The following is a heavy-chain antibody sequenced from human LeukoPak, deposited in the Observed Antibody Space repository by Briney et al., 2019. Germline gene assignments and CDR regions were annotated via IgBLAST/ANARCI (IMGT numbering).Heavy chain of an antibody. D-gene: IGHD3-10*01. Sequence: PGGSLRHSCSASGFTFSHFAMHWVRQAPGKGLEYVSGISSNGGSTYDADSVKGRFTISRDNSKNTLYIQMSSLRAEDTAVYYCVKDSASYYYGSGSPWFDPWGQGTLVTVSS. CDR2: ISSNGGST. CDR1: GFTFSHFA. V-gene: IGHV3-64D*06. J-gene: IGHJ5*02. CDR3: VKDSASYYYGSGSPWFDP.